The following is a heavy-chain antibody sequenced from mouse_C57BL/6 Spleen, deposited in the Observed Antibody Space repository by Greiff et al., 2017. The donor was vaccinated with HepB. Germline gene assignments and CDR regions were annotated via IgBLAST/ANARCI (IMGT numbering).Heavy chain of an antibody. D-gene: IGHD2-3*01. V-gene: IGHV3-6*01. CDR1: GYSITSGYY. J-gene: IGHJ3*01. Sequence: EVKLQESGPGLVKPSQSLSLTCSVTGYSITSGYYWNWIRQFPGNKLEWMGYISYDGSNNYNPSLKNRISITRDTSKNQFFLKLNSVTTEDTATYYCARGAIDGYYGWFAYWGQGTLVTVSA. CDR2: ISYDGSN. CDR3: ARGAIDGYYGWFAY.